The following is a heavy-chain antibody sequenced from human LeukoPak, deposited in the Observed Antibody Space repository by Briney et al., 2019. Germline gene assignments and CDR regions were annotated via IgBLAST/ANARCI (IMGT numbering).Heavy chain of an antibody. Sequence: GGSLRLSCAASGFTFSSYWMSWVRQAPGKGLEWVANIKQDGSEKYYVDSVKGRFTISRDNAKNSLYLQMNSLGAEDTAVYYCARVRVLRYFDWLDYFDYWGQGTLVTVSS. J-gene: IGHJ4*02. CDR3: ARVRVLRYFDWLDYFDY. D-gene: IGHD3-9*01. CDR1: GFTFSSYW. V-gene: IGHV3-7*01. CDR2: IKQDGSEK.